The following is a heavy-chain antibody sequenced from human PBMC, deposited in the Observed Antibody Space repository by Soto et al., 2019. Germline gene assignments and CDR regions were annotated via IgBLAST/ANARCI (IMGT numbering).Heavy chain of an antibody. D-gene: IGHD3-10*01. Sequence: GGSLRLSCAASGFTFDDYSMSWVRQAPGKGLERVSGITGSGGGAYYADSVKGRFTISRDNSKNTLYLQMNSLRAEDTAVYYCAKSIYASGSYYWDYWGQGALVTVSS. CDR1: GFTFDDYS. CDR3: AKSIYASGSYYWDY. V-gene: IGHV3-23*01. J-gene: IGHJ4*02. CDR2: ITGSGGGA.